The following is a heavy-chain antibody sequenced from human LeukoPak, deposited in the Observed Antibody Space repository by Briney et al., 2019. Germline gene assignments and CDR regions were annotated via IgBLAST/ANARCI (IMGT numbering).Heavy chain of an antibody. CDR2: IYTDNSGGST. D-gene: IGHD4-23*01. Sequence: GGSLRLSCAASGFTFSDYYMSRIRQAPGKGLEWVSVIYTDNSGGSTYYADSVKGRFTVSRDNSKNTLYLQMNSLRVEDTAIYYCAKDPNGDYVGTFDFWGQGTMVTVSS. J-gene: IGHJ3*01. CDR1: GFTFSDYY. V-gene: IGHV3-23*03. CDR3: AKDPNGDYVGTFDF.